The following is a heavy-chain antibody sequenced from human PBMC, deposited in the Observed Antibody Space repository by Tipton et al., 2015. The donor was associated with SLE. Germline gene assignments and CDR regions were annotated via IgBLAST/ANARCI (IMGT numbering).Heavy chain of an antibody. Sequence: TLSLTCTVSGGSISSHYWSWIRQPPGKGLEWIGYTYYSGSTNYNPSLKSRVTISVDTSKNQFSLKLSSVTAADTAVYYCARGEGYSYGLDPFDYWGQGTLVTVSS. CDR3: ARGEGYSYGLDPFDY. CDR2: TYYSGST. V-gene: IGHV4-59*11. J-gene: IGHJ4*02. CDR1: GGSISSHY. D-gene: IGHD5-18*01.